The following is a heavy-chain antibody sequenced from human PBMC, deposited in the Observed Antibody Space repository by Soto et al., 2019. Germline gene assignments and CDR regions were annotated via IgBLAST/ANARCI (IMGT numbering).Heavy chain of an antibody. V-gene: IGHV1-18*01. D-gene: IGHD4-4*01. J-gene: IGHJ6*03. CDR2: ISAYNGNT. Sequence: GASVKVSCKASGYTFTSYGISWVRQAPGQGLEWMGWISAYNGNTNYAQKLQGRVTMTTDTSTSTAYMELRSLRSDDTAVYYCARTTVTPIGVSQVRYYMDVWGKGTTVTVSS. CDR1: GYTFTSYG. CDR3: ARTTVTPIGVSQVRYYMDV.